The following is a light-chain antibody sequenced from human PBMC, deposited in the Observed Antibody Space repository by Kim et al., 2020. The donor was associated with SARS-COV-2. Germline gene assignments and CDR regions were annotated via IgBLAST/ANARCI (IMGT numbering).Light chain of an antibody. J-gene: IGKJ2*03. CDR1: QTVTNNY. V-gene: IGKV3-20*01. CDR2: GAS. CDR3: QQFGNSPPYS. Sequence: SPGERATLSCRASQTVTNNYLAWYQQKPGQAPRLLIYGASIGAVGVPDRFSGSGSGTDFTLTITRLEPEDFAVYYCQQFGNSPPYSFGQGTKLEIK.